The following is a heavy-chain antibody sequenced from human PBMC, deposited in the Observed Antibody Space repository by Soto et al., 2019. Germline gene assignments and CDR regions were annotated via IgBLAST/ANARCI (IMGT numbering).Heavy chain of an antibody. Sequence: GESLNISCKASGYSFTSYCIAWVRQMPGRGLEWIGITFPGASDSTVSPSFQGQVTISVDKSISTAYLEWSSLKVSDTAMYYCAKQIGTTGGLFDFWGQGTQVTVSS. CDR2: TFPGASDS. V-gene: IGHV5-51*01. CDR3: AKQIGTTGGLFDF. J-gene: IGHJ4*02. CDR1: GYSFTSYC. D-gene: IGHD1-7*01.